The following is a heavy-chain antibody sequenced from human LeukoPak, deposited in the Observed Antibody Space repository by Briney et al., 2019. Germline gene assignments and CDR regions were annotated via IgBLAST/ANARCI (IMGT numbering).Heavy chain of an antibody. D-gene: IGHD3/OR15-3a*01. CDR3: ARGPAGFWTGYSDY. Sequence: SETLSLTCTVSGGSISSYYWSWIRQPAGKGLEWIGRIYISVSTNYNPSLKSRVTMSLDTSKNQFSLTLSSVTAADTAVYYCARGPAGFWTGYSDYWGQGTLVTVSS. V-gene: IGHV4-4*07. CDR2: IYISVST. CDR1: GGSISSYY. J-gene: IGHJ4*02.